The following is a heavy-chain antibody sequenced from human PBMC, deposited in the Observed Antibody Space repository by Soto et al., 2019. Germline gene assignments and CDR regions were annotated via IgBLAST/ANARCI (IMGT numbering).Heavy chain of an antibody. J-gene: IGHJ3*02. CDR2: IYYTGSA. V-gene: IGHV4-31*03. CDR3: AREPDYGLGPFDI. Sequence: SETLSLTCILSGDTISRDGYYWAWIRQLPEKGLEWIAFIYYTGSAYYNPSLKSRVTMSVATSKTHFSLKLSAVTAADTAVYYCAREPDYGLGPFDIWGQGTLVTVSS. CDR1: GDTISRDGYY. D-gene: IGHD4-17*01.